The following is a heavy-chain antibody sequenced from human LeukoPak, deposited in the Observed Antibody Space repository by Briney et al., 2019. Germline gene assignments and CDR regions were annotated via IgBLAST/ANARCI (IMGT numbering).Heavy chain of an antibody. CDR2: INPSDGKT. J-gene: IGHJ4*02. V-gene: IGHV1-46*01. CDR1: GYTLTSYY. Sequence: GASVKVSCKASGYTLTSYYIHWVRQAPGQGLEWMGIINPSDGKTTYSQKFQGRVTMTRDTSTSTVHMELSGLRSEDTAVYYCARDQEAFDYWGQGTLVTVSS. CDR3: ARDQEAFDY.